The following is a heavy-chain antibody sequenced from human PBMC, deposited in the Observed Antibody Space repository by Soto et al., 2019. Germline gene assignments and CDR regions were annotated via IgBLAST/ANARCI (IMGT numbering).Heavy chain of an antibody. Sequence: EVQLLESGGGLVQPGGSLRLSCAASGFTFSSSAMSWVRQAPGKGLEWVSALSGSGGTTYYADSVKGRFTISRDNSKNTLYVQLNSLRVEDTALYYCAKNCGGGCYTNFDYWGQGTLVTVSS. V-gene: IGHV3-23*01. D-gene: IGHD2-21*02. J-gene: IGHJ4*02. CDR1: GFTFSSSA. CDR2: LSGSGGTT. CDR3: AKNCGGGCYTNFDY.